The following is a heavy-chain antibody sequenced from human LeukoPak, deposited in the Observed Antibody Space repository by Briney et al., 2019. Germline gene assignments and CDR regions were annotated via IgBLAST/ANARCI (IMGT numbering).Heavy chain of an antibody. CDR3: ARDEGYCSGGSCYSVNWFDP. Sequence: ASVKVSCKASGYTFTSYAMHWVRQAPGQRLEWMGWINAGNGNTKYSQKFQGRVTITRDTSASTAYMELSSLISEDTAVYYCARDEGYCSGGSCYSVNWFDPWGQGTLVTVSS. V-gene: IGHV1-3*01. D-gene: IGHD2-15*01. CDR2: INAGNGNT. CDR1: GYTFTSYA. J-gene: IGHJ5*02.